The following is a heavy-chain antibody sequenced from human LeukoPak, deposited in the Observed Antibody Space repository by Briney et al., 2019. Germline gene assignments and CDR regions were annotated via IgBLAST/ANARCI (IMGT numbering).Heavy chain of an antibody. V-gene: IGHV3-20*04. CDR2: INWNGGST. J-gene: IGHJ6*03. CDR3: AKDNAARDYYYYYMDV. Sequence: GGSLRLSCAASGFTFDDYGMSWVRQAPGKGLEWVSGINWNGGSTGYADSVKGRFTISRDNAKNSLYLQMSSLRAEDTALYYCAKDNAARDYYYYYMDVWGKGTTVTVSS. CDR1: GFTFDDYG. D-gene: IGHD6-6*01.